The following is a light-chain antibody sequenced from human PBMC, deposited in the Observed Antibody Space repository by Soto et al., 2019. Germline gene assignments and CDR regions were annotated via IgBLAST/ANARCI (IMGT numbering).Light chain of an antibody. CDR3: QQSYSTKGT. J-gene: IGKJ1*01. V-gene: IGKV1-39*01. Sequence: DIPMTQSPSSLSASVGDRVTITCRASQSISSYLNWYQQKPGKAPKLLIYAASSLQSGVPSRFSGSGSGTDFTLTISSLQPEDFATYYCQQSYSTKGTFGQGTKVEIK. CDR2: AAS. CDR1: QSISSY.